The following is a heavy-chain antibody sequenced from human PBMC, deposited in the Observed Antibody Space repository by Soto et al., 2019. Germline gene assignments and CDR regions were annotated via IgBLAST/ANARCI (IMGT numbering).Heavy chain of an antibody. D-gene: IGHD4-17*01. CDR1: GGSISNDY. J-gene: IGHJ4*02. CDR3: TRMTTVTTYFDY. CDR2: IYYSGST. V-gene: IGHV4-59*01. Sequence: SETLSLTCTVSGGSISNDYWTWIRQPPGKGLEWIGYIYYSGSTNYNPSLKSRVTISVDMPKNQFSLKLSSVTAADTAVYYCTRMTTVTTYFDYWGQGTLVTVSS.